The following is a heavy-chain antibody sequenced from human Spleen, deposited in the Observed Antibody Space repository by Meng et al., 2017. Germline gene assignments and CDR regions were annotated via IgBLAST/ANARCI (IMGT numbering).Heavy chain of an antibody. D-gene: IGHD2-2*01. CDR3: ARKAGNCISTTCYSLDY. CDR2: INAVFGTT. CDR1: GGIFSNYV. J-gene: IGHJ4*02. V-gene: IGHV1-69*13. Sequence: SVKVSCKALGGIFSNYVIGWVRQAPGQGLEWMGGINAVFGTTNYAQKFHNRVTITSDESTSTAYMELTRLTSEDTAVYFCARKAGNCISTTCYSLDYWGQGTLVTVSS.